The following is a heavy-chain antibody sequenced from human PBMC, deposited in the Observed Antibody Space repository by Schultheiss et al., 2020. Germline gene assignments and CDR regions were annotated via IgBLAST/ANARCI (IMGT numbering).Heavy chain of an antibody. CDR3: ATDYYASGSSYIPEANYYAMDV. J-gene: IGHJ6*02. D-gene: IGHD3-10*01. V-gene: IGHV1-24*01. CDR2: FDPEDGET. Sequence: ASVKVPFKISGYSLTGLSMHWVRQAPGKGLEWVGGFDPEDGETIYAQKFQGRVTMTEDTSTDTAYMELRNLRSEDTAVYYCATDYYASGSSYIPEANYYAMDVWGQGTTVTVSS. CDR1: GYSLTGLS.